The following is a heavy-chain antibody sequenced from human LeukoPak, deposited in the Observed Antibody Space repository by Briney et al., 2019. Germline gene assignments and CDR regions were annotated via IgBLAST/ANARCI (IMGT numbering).Heavy chain of an antibody. V-gene: IGHV3-66*01. J-gene: IGHJ4*02. D-gene: IGHD3-3*01. CDR3: ARAYDFWSGYYLDY. Sequence: GGSLRLSCAASGFTVSSNYMSWVRQAPGKGLEWVPVINSGGSTYYADSVKGRFTTSRDNSKNTLDLQMNSLRVEDTAVYYCARAYDFWSGYYLDYWGQGILVTVSS. CDR2: INSGGST. CDR1: GFTVSSNY.